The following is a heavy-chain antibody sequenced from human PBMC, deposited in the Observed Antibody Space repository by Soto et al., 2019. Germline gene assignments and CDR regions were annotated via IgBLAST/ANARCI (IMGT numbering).Heavy chain of an antibody. Sequence: ASVKVSCKASGYTFTSYGISWVRQAPGQGLEWMGWISAYNGNTNYAQKLQGRVTMTTDTSTSTAYMELRSLRSDDTAVYYCARGCGASCYLAYYYYYGMDVWGQGTTVTVSS. D-gene: IGHD2-15*01. CDR2: ISAYNGNT. CDR3: ARGCGASCYLAYYYYYGMDV. CDR1: GYTFTSYG. V-gene: IGHV1-18*01. J-gene: IGHJ6*02.